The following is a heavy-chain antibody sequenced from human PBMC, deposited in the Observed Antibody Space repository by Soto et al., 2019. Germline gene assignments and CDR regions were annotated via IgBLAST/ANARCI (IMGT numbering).Heavy chain of an antibody. CDR3: ARDGGDIVVVPAAQIDY. CDR1: GFTFSSYG. CDR2: IWYDGSNK. D-gene: IGHD2-2*01. Sequence: QVQLVESGGGVVQPGRSLRLSCAASGFTFSSYGMHWVRQAPGKGLEWVAVIWYDGSNKYYADSVKGRFTISRDNSKNTLYLQMNSLRPEDTAVYYCARDGGDIVVVPAAQIDYWGQGTLVTVSS. J-gene: IGHJ4*02. V-gene: IGHV3-33*01.